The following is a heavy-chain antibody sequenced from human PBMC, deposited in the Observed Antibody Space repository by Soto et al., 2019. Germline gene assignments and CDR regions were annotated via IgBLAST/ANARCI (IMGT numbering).Heavy chain of an antibody. CDR1: GFTFSSYG. CDR2: IWYDGSNK. J-gene: IGHJ4*02. V-gene: IGHV3-33*01. D-gene: IGHD3-9*01. CDR3: ARPSSFFDSYYFAY. Sequence: GGSLRLACAASGFTFSSYGMHWVRQAPGKGLEWVAVIWYDGSNKYYADSVKGRFTISRDNSKNTLYLQMNSLRAEDSAVYYCARPSSFFDSYYFAYWGQGTPVTVSS.